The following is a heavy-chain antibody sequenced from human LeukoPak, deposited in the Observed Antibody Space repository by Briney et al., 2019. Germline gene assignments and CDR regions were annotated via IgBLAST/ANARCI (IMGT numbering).Heavy chain of an antibody. J-gene: IGHJ6*02. CDR2: IYHSGST. CDR1: GGPISSGGYS. CDR3: ARGHNWNYFNYAMDV. V-gene: IGHV4-30-2*01. Sequence: PSQTLSLTCAVSGGPISSGGYSWSWIRQPPGKGLEWIGYIYHSGSTYYNPSLKSRVTISVDRSKNQSSLKLSSVTAADTAVYYCARGHNWNYFNYAMDVWGQGTTVTVSS. D-gene: IGHD1-20*01.